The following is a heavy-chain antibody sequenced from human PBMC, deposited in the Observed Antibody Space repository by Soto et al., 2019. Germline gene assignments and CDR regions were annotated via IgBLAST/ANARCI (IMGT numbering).Heavy chain of an antibody. CDR3: AKATATGGGAFDI. V-gene: IGHV3-23*01. CDR1: GFTCSSYD. D-gene: IGHD2-8*02. Sequence: HXGSLRLSCAASGFTCSSYDMSWVRQAPGKGLEWVSTILVGGSTHYPDSVKGRFTISRDNSKNTVFLQMNSLTAGDTAVYYCAKATATGGGAFDICGQGTMVTVSS. J-gene: IGHJ3*02. CDR2: ILVGGST.